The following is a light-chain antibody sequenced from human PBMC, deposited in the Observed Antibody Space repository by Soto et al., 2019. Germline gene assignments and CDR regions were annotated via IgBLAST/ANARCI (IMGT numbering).Light chain of an antibody. Sequence: EIVLTQSPATLSLSPGERATLSCRASQSVSSYLAWYQLKPGQAPRLLIYDASNRATGIPARFCGSGSGTDFTLTISSLEPEDFAVYYCQQRSNWPRTFGQGTKVEIK. J-gene: IGKJ1*01. CDR2: DAS. V-gene: IGKV3-11*01. CDR3: QQRSNWPRT. CDR1: QSVSSY.